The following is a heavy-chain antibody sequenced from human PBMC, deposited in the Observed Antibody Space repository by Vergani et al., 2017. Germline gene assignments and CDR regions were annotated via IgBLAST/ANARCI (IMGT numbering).Heavy chain of an antibody. CDR2: ISSDGGSA. J-gene: IGHJ6*03. D-gene: IGHD3-10*01. CDR3: ARQPDRDYYYYYMDV. Sequence: EVQLVESGGGLVQPGGSLRLSCAASGFTFRSYAMHWVRQAPGKGLEYVSAISSDGGSAYYASSVKARFTISRDNSKNTLYLQMGSLRAEDMAVYYCARQPDRDYYYYYMDVWGKGTTVTVSS. V-gene: IGHV3-64*01. CDR1: GFTFRSYA.